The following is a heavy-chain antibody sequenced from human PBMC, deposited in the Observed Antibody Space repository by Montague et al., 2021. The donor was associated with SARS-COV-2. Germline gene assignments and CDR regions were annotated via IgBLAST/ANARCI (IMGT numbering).Heavy chain of an antibody. Sequence: SLSLSCAASGFTFSTFAMSWVRQAPGKGLEWVSAISLSGGSTYYADSVKGRFTISRDNSKNTLFLQMNSLRAEDTAVYYCAKGGVVVVAATDLDYWGQGTLVTVSS. V-gene: IGHV3-23*01. D-gene: IGHD2-15*01. CDR3: AKGGVVVVAATDLDY. CDR2: ISLSGGST. J-gene: IGHJ4*02. CDR1: GFTFSTFA.